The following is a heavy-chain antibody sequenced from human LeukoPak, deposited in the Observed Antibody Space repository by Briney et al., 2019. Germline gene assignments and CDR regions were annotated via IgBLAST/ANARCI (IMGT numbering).Heavy chain of an antibody. J-gene: IGHJ4*02. V-gene: IGHV3-30-3*01. CDR3: ARIETTVTSDY. CDR2: ISYDGSNK. D-gene: IGHD4-17*01. CDR1: GFTFSSYA. Sequence: GGSLRLSCAASGFTFSSYAMHWVRQAPGKGLEWVAVISYDGSNKYYADSAKGRFTISRDNSKNTLYLQMNSLRAEDTAVYYCARIETTVTSDYWGQGTLVTVSS.